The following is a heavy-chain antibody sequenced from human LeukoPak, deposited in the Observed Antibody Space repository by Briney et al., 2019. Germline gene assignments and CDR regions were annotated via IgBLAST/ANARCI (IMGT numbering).Heavy chain of an antibody. CDR1: GASINSGGYY. J-gene: IGHJ3*02. D-gene: IGHD3-22*01. CDR3: ARAWGDDSSGYYYDDAFDI. CDR2: IYNSGGT. Sequence: PSETLSLTCTVSGASINSGGYYWSWIRQPAGKGLEWIGRIYNSGGTNYNPSLKSRVTISVDTSKNQVSLKLSSVTAADTAVYYCARAWGDDSSGYYYDDAFDIWGQGTMVTVSS. V-gene: IGHV4-61*02.